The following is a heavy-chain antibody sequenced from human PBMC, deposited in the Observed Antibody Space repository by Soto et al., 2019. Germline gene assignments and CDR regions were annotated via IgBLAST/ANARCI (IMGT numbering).Heavy chain of an antibody. CDR3: ARGAYTYSRPFDY. V-gene: IGHV6-1*01. D-gene: IGHD5-18*01. CDR1: GDSVSSNSVT. CDR2: TYYRSKWYN. J-gene: IGHJ4*02. Sequence: QVQLQQSGPGLVKPSQTLSLTCAISGDSVSSNSVTWNWIRQSPSRGLEWLGRTYYRSKWYNEYAVSVQSRITINPDTSKNQFSLQLKSVTPEDTAAYYCARGAYTYSRPFDYWGQGTLVTVSS.